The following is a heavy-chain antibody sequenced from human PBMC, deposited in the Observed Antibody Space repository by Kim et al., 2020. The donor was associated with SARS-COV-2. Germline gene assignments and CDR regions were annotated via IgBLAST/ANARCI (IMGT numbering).Heavy chain of an antibody. V-gene: IGHV4-34*01. CDR3: AREFSYYFYYMDV. J-gene: IGHJ6*03. Sequence: SETLSLTCGVTGGSLTYYYWSWVRQAPGEGLEWIGEIDHLGRANYNPSLRGRVTISVDTSRDQFSLKVVSVTAADTAVYYCAREFSYYFYYMDVWGKGTTVTVSS. CDR2: IDHLGRA. CDR1: GGSLTYYY.